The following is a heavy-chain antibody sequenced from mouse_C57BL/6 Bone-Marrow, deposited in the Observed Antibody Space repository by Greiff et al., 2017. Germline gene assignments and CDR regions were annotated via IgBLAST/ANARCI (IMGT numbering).Heavy chain of an antibody. V-gene: IGHV2-2*01. CDR3: ASAILIYYYGSSAYYYAMDY. D-gene: IGHD1-1*01. Sequence: VQLQESGPGLVQPSQSLSITCTVPGFSLTSYGVHWVRQSPGKGLEWLGVIWSGGSPDYNAAFISRLSLSQDTSKRQVFFKMNSRQADDKAIYYCASAILIYYYGSSAYYYAMDYWGQGTSVTVSS. CDR2: IWSGGSP. CDR1: GFSLTSYG. J-gene: IGHJ4*01.